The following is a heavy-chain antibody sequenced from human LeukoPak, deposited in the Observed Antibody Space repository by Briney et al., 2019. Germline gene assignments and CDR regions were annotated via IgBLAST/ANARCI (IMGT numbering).Heavy chain of an antibody. CDR3: AREMATAGPFDY. V-gene: IGHV1-69*01. Sequence: AASVTVSCTASGGTFSSYAISWVRQAPGQGLEWMGGIIPIFGTANYAQKFQGRVTITADESTSTAYMELSSLRSEDTAVYYCAREMATAGPFDYWGQGTLVTVPS. CDR1: GGTFSSYA. D-gene: IGHD5-24*01. J-gene: IGHJ4*02. CDR2: IIPIFGTA.